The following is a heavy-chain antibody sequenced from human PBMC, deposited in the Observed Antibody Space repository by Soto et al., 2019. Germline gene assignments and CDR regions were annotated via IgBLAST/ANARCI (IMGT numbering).Heavy chain of an antibody. CDR3: AKTARITMIVVVIAAFDY. Sequence: GGSLRLSCAASGFTFSSYAMSWVRQAPGKGLEWVSAISGSGGSTYYADSVKGRFTISRDNSKNTLYLQMNSLRAEDTAVYYCAKTARITMIVVVIAAFDYWGQGTLVTVS. J-gene: IGHJ4*02. V-gene: IGHV3-23*01. CDR1: GFTFSSYA. CDR2: ISGSGGST. D-gene: IGHD3-22*01.